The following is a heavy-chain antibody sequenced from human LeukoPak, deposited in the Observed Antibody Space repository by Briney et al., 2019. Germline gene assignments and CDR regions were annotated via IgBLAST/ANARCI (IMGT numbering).Heavy chain of an antibody. D-gene: IGHD2-15*01. Sequence: PGASLRLSCEASGFKLGTYAMTWVRQAPGKGLEWVSTLSGTGGSTYYADSVKGRFTISRDNSENTLFLQMNSLKAEDTAIYYCAKNRRVEATPVDYWGQGTLVTVSS. J-gene: IGHJ4*02. CDR1: GFKLGTYA. CDR3: AKNRRVEATPVDY. V-gene: IGHV3-23*01. CDR2: LSGTGGST.